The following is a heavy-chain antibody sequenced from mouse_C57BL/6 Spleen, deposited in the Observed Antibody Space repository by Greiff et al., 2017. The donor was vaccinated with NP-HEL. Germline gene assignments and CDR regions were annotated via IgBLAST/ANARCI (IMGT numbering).Heavy chain of an antibody. CDR1: GYTFTSYG. CDR3: ASGWKPGGYFDV. Sequence: VQLQQSGAELARPGASVKLSCKASGYTFTSYGISWVKQRTGQGLEWIGEIYPRSGNTYYNEKFKGKATLTADKSSSTAYMELRSLTSEDSAVYFCASGWKPGGYFDVWGTGTTVTVSS. CDR2: IYPRSGNT. D-gene: IGHD1-1*02. J-gene: IGHJ1*03. V-gene: IGHV1-81*01.